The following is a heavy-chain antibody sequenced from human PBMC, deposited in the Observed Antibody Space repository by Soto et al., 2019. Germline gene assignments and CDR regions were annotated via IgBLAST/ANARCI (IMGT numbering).Heavy chain of an antibody. Sequence: PGGSLRLSCAASGFTFSSYSMNWVRQAPGKGLEWVSSMSTSSSYLYYADSVKGRFTISRDNAKNSVYLQMNSLRAEDTAVYYCATNYYDNSGYFLYYFDSWGQGTLVTVSS. D-gene: IGHD3-22*01. CDR3: ATNYYDNSGYFLYYFDS. CDR2: MSTSSSYL. V-gene: IGHV3-21*06. CDR1: GFTFSSYS. J-gene: IGHJ4*02.